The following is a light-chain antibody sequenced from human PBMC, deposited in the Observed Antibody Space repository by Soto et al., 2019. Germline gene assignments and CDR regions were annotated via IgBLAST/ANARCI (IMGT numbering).Light chain of an antibody. Sequence: QSALTQPASVSGSPGQSITISCTGTSSDVGNYNYVSWYQQHPGKAPKLMIYVVSDRPSGVSNRFSASKSGNTASLTISGLQAEDEADYYCSSYTSNITLPLVFGGGTKLTVL. J-gene: IGLJ3*02. CDR1: SSDVGNYNY. CDR3: SSYTSNITLPLV. CDR2: VVS. V-gene: IGLV2-14*01.